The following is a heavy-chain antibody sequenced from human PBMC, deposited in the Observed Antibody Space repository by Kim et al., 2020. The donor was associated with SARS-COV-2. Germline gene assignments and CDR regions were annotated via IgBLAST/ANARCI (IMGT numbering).Heavy chain of an antibody. V-gene: IGHV3-21*06. J-gene: IGHJ5*02. CDR1: GFTFSTYS. CDR2: ISSSSSYM. CDR3: ARVRGWFDP. Sequence: GGSLRLSCAASGFTFSTYSMNWVRQAPGKGLEWVSSISSSSSYMYYADSVKGRFTISRDNAKNSLYLQMNSLRAEDTAVYYCARVRGWFDPWGQGTLVTVSS.